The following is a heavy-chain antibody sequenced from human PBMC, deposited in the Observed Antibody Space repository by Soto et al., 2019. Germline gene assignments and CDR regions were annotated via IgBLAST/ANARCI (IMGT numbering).Heavy chain of an antibody. V-gene: IGHV4-59*08. CDR2: IYYSGST. CDR1: GGSISSYY. J-gene: IGHJ4*01. Sequence: SETLSLTCTVSGGSISSYYWSWIRQPPGKGLEWIGYIYYSGSTNYNPSLKSRVTISVDTSKNQFSLKLSSVTAADTAVYYCARQNYDILTGYATHFDYWGQGTLDTVSS. D-gene: IGHD3-9*01. CDR3: ARQNYDILTGYATHFDY.